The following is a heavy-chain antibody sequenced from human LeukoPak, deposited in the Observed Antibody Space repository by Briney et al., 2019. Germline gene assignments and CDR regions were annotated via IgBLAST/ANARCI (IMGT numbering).Heavy chain of an antibody. CDR1: GGSISSYY. CDR3: AQGSSGWYYFDD. J-gene: IGHJ4*02. D-gene: IGHD6-19*01. V-gene: IGHV4-59*01. Sequence: SETLSLTCTVSGGSISSYYWSWIRQPPAKGLEWIGYIYYSGSTNYNPSLKSRVTISVDTSKNQFSLKLSSVTAADTAVYYCAQGSSGWYYFDDWGQGTLVTVSS. CDR2: IYYSGST.